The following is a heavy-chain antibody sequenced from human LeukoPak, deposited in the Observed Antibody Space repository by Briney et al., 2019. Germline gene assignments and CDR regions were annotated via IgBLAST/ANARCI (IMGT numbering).Heavy chain of an antibody. V-gene: IGHV3-23*01. J-gene: IGHJ4*02. CDR1: GFTFSSYA. Sequence: PGGSLRLSCAASGFTFSSYAVSWVRQAPGKGLEWVSAISGSGGSTYYADSVKGWFTISRDNSKNTLYLQMNSLRAEDTAVYYCPPLHDYTPFDYWGQGTLVTVSS. CDR2: ISGSGGST. D-gene: IGHD4-11*01. CDR3: PPLHDYTPFDY.